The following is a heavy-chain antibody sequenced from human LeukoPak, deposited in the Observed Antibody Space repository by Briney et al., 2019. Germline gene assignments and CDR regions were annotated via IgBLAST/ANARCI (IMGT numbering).Heavy chain of an antibody. CDR3: AKEVGYGSPYFDY. CDR2: ISFDESSE. V-gene: IGHV3-30*18. D-gene: IGHD5-12*01. J-gene: IGHJ4*02. CDR1: GFTFSNYG. Sequence: PGGSLRLSCAASGFTFSNYGTHWVRQAPGKGLEWVALISFDESSEYYADSVKGRFSISRDNSKNTLYLQMNNARVDDTAVYYCAKEVGYGSPYFDYWGQGTLVTVSS.